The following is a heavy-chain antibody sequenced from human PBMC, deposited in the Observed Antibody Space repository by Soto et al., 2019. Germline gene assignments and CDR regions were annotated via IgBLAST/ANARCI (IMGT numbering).Heavy chain of an antibody. D-gene: IGHD3-16*01. CDR1: GFTFTRYS. CDR2: ISSTTNYI. V-gene: IGHV3-21*04. J-gene: IGHJ4*02. Sequence: PGGSLRLSCAASGFTFTRYSMNWVRQAPGKGLEWVSSISSTTNYIYYGDSMKGRFTISRDNAKNSLFLQMNSLRVEDTAVYSCTRGGSLYDRTKGDYWGPGTQVTVSS. CDR3: TRGGSLYDRTKGDY.